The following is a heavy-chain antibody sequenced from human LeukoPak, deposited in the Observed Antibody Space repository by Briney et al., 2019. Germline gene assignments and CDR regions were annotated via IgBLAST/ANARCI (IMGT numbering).Heavy chain of an antibody. Sequence: SETLSLTCAVYGGSFSGYYWSWIRQPPGKGLEWIGEINHSGSTNYNPSLKSRVTISVDTSKNQFSLKLSSVTAADTAVYYCAGEENYYDSSGYHMTYDYWGQGTLVTVSS. J-gene: IGHJ4*02. CDR2: INHSGST. D-gene: IGHD3-22*01. V-gene: IGHV4-34*01. CDR1: GGSFSGYY. CDR3: AGEENYYDSSGYHMTYDY.